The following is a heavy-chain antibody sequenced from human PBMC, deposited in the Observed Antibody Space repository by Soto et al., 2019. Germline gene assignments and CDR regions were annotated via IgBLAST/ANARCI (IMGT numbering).Heavy chain of an antibody. CDR3: ASKMERGGWYRSSSGWDFDL. CDR2: IIHIFGTA. D-gene: IGHD6-6*01. Sequence: QVQLVQSGAEVKKPGSSVKVSCKASGGTFSSYAISWVRQAPGQGLEWMGGIIHIFGTANYAQKFQGRVTITSDESTSKAYIELSSVSYEDTDVYYCASKMERGGWYRSSSGWDFDLGGRGTLVTVSS. J-gene: IGHJ2*01. V-gene: IGHV1-69*01. CDR1: GGTFSSYA.